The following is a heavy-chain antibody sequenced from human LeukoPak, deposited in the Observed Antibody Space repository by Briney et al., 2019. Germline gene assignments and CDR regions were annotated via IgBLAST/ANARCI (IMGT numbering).Heavy chain of an antibody. Sequence: GGSLRLSCAASGFTLSSYWMHWVRQAPGKGLEYVSAISGDGGSTDYADPVKGRFTISGDNSKNTLYLQMGSLRAEDMAVYYCARDTGIRGMDVWGQGTTVTVSS. CDR1: GFTLSSYW. D-gene: IGHD5-18*01. J-gene: IGHJ6*02. V-gene: IGHV3-64*02. CDR3: ARDTGIRGMDV. CDR2: ISGDGGST.